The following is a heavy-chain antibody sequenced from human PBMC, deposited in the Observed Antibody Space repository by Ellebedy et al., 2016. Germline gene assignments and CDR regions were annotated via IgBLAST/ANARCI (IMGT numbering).Heavy chain of an antibody. CDR1: GFTFSSYG. D-gene: IGHD6-13*01. J-gene: IGHJ4*02. CDR2: IWYDGTHK. V-gene: IGHV3-33*01. CDR3: ARVDYPIGKAAAGNSFLDS. Sequence: GGSLRLSXAASGFTFSSYGMHWVRQAPGKGLEWVAVIWYDGTHKWYADSVKGRFTISRDNSKNTLYLQMDSLGAEDTALYYCARVDYPIGKAAAGNSFLDSWGQGALVTVSS.